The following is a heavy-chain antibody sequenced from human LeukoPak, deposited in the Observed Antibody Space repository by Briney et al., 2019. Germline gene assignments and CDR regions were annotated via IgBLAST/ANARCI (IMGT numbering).Heavy chain of an antibody. CDR2: ISSSSSYI. V-gene: IGHV3-21*04. Sequence: GGSLRLSCAASGFTFTSYSMNWVRQAPGKGLEWVSSISSSSSYISYADSVKGRFTISRDNAKNSLFLQMNSLRAEDTAVYSCARDGIAAARGAFDIWRQKTMVTVSS. CDR3: ARDGIAAARGAFDI. J-gene: IGHJ3*02. CDR1: GFTFTSYS. D-gene: IGHD6-25*01.